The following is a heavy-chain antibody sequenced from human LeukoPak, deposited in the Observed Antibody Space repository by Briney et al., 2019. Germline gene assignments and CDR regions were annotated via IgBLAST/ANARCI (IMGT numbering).Heavy chain of an antibody. V-gene: IGHV4-38-2*02. CDR2: VYHSGSA. D-gene: IGHD6-13*01. CDR1: RYSISSGYY. Sequence: SETLSLTCSVSRYSISSGYYWAWIRQPPGKGLEWIGSVYHSGSAYYNASLKRRVTISVDKSKNQFSLKLSSVTAADTAVYYCARAAAIGSSWSPVFDYWGQGTLVTVSS. CDR3: ARAAAIGSSWSPVFDY. J-gene: IGHJ4*02.